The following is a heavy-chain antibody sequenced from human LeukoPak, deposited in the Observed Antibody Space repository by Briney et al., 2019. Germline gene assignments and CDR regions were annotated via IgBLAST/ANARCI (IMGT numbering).Heavy chain of an antibody. Sequence: PGGSLRLSCAASGFTFSSYNMNWVRQAPGKGLEWVSSISSSSSYIYYADSVKGRFTVSRDNAKNSLYLQMNSLRAEDTAVYYCARDLGYDILTGYYSGNFDYWGQGTLVTVSS. CDR2: ISSSSSYI. V-gene: IGHV3-21*01. J-gene: IGHJ4*02. D-gene: IGHD3-9*01. CDR3: ARDLGYDILTGYYSGNFDY. CDR1: GFTFSSYN.